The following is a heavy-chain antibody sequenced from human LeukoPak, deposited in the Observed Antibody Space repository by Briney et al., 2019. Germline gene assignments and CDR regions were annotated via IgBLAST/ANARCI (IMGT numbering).Heavy chain of an antibody. Sequence: GASVKVSCKVSGYTLTELSMHWVRQAPGKGLEWMGGFDPEDGETIYAQKFQGRVTMTEDTSTDTAYMELSSLRSEDTAVYYCARQMLDYSNYVDYYYMDVWGKGTTVTVSS. CDR2: FDPEDGET. CDR1: GYTLTELS. V-gene: IGHV1-24*01. CDR3: ARQMLDYSNYVDYYYMDV. J-gene: IGHJ6*03. D-gene: IGHD4-11*01.